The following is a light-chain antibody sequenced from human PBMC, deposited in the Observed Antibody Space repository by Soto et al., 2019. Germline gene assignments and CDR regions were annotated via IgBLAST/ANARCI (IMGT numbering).Light chain of an antibody. Sequence: DIVLTQSPGTLSVSPGDRATLSCRDSQSVSTRSLAWYQQKTGQAPRILISGESSRAADIPDRFSGSGSGTDLNLTINRLEPEDFAVYYCQQYGSSSWTCGQGTKVDIK. V-gene: IGKV3-20*01. J-gene: IGKJ1*01. CDR1: QSVSTRS. CDR2: GES. CDR3: QQYGSSSWT.